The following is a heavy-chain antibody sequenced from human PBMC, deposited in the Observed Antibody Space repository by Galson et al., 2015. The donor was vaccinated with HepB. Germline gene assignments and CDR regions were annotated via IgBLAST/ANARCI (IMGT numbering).Heavy chain of an antibody. J-gene: IGHJ4*02. CDR2: INPHFGTK. D-gene: IGHD3-10*01. CDR3: ATNAGRRGIFFEY. Sequence: SVKVSCKASGGTFNSQPTSWVRQAPGQGPEWMAEINPHFGTKNYAQKFQDRLTIAADRSTSTVYMELSSLTSEDTAVYYCATNAGRRGIFFEYWGQGTLVTVSS. V-gene: IGHV1-69*06. CDR1: GGTFNSQP.